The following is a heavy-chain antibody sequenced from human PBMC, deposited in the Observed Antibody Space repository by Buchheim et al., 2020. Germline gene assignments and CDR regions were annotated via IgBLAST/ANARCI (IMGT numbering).Heavy chain of an antibody. CDR2: IKSKTDGGTT. Sequence: EVQLVESGGGLVKPGGSLRLSCAASGFTFSNAWMSWVRQAPGKGLEWVGRIKSKTDGGTTDYAAPVKGSFTISRDDSKNTLYLQMNSLKTEDTAVYYCTTEYYDILTGYYFHYGMDVWGQGTT. V-gene: IGHV3-15*01. CDR3: TTEYYDILTGYYFHYGMDV. J-gene: IGHJ6*02. CDR1: GFTFSNAW. D-gene: IGHD3-9*01.